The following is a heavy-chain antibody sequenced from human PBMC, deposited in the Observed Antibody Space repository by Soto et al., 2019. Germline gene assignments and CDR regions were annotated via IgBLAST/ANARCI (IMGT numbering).Heavy chain of an antibody. J-gene: IGHJ1*01. D-gene: IGHD6-19*01. Sequence: GGSLRLSCTASGFTFGDYAMSWFRQAPGKGLEWVGFIRSKAYGGTTEYAASVKGRFTISRDDSKSIAYLQMNSLKTEDTAVYYCTSPTQWLVPVVNDFQHWGQGTLVTVSS. CDR1: GFTFGDYA. V-gene: IGHV3-49*03. CDR3: TSPTQWLVPVVNDFQH. CDR2: IRSKAYGGTT.